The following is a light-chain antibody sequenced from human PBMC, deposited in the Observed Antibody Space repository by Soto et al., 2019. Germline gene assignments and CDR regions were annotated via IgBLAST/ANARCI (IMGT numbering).Light chain of an antibody. CDR1: QRVAVSY. Sequence: EVVLTHYPGTLSLSPGERATLSCSASQRVAVSYLAWYKQKPGRAPSLLFYAATRRATGMPDRFSGSGSGTDFTLTISTLEPDDFAVYYCHHFGSSPETFGQGTKVE. V-gene: IGKV3-20*01. CDR3: HHFGSSPET. CDR2: AAT. J-gene: IGKJ1*01.